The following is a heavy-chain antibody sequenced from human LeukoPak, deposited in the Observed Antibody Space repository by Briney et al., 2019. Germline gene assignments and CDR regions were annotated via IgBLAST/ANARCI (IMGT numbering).Heavy chain of an antibody. D-gene: IGHD6-13*01. V-gene: IGHV4-34*01. Sequence: SETLSLTCAVYGGSFRGYYWSWIRQPPGKGLEWIGEINHSGSTNYNPSLKSRVTISVDTSKNQFSLKLSSVTAADTAVYYCARKRIIIAAAGTSWFGPWGQGTLVTVSS. CDR3: ARKRIIIAAAGTSWFGP. CDR1: GGSFRGYY. J-gene: IGHJ5*02. CDR2: INHSGST.